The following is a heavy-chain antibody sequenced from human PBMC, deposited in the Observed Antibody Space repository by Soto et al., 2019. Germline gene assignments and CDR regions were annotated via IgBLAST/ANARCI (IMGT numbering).Heavy chain of an antibody. CDR2: IYYSGST. Sequence: SETLSLTCTVSGGSISSYYWSWIRQPPGKGLEWIGYIYYSGSTNYNPSLKSRVTISVDTSKNQFSLKLSSVTAADTAVYYCARDYPRLRLGELLFGAFDIWGQGTMVTVSS. CDR1: GGSISSYY. V-gene: IGHV4-59*01. D-gene: IGHD3-10*01. CDR3: ARDYPRLRLGELLFGAFDI. J-gene: IGHJ3*02.